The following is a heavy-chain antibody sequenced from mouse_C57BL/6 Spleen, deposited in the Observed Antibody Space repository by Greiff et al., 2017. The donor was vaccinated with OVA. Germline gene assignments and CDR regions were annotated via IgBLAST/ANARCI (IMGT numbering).Heavy chain of an antibody. CDR3: ARKRNYYGSSYAYAMDY. Sequence: VMLVESGPGLVQPSQSLSITCTVSGFSLTSYGVHWVRQSPGKGLEWLGVIWSGGSTDYNAAFISRLSISKDNSKSQVFFKMNSLQADDTAIYYCARKRNYYGSSYAYAMDYWGQGTSVTVSS. D-gene: IGHD1-1*01. J-gene: IGHJ4*01. V-gene: IGHV2-2*01. CDR2: IWSGGST. CDR1: GFSLTSYG.